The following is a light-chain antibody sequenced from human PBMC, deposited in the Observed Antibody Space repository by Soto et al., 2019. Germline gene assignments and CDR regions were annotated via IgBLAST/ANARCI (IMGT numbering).Light chain of an antibody. V-gene: IGKV1-39*01. J-gene: IGKJ1*01. CDR2: AAS. CDR3: QQSYSTPQT. CDR1: QSISSY. Sequence: DIQMTQSPPSLSASVGDRVTITCRASQSISSYLNWYQQKPGKAPKLLIYAASSLQSGVPSRFSGSGSGTDFTLTISSLQPEDFATYYCQQSYSTPQTFGQGSKVDIK.